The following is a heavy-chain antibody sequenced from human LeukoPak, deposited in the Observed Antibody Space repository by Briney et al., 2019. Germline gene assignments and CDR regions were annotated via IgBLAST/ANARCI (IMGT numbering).Heavy chain of an antibody. J-gene: IGHJ3*02. V-gene: IGHV4-59*01. CDR2: IYNSGST. CDR3: ASLYSGSYRGNAFDI. D-gene: IGHD1-26*01. Sequence: PSETLSLTCSVSGGSISNYYWSWIRQPPGKGLEWIGYIYNSGSTNYNPSLKSRVTISVDTSKNQFSLKLSSVTAADTAVYYCASLYSGSYRGNAFDIWGQGTMVTVSS. CDR1: GGSISNYY.